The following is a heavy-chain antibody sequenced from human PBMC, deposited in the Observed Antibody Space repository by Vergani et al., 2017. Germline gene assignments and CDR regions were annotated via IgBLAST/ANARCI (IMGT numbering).Heavy chain of an antibody. Sequence: QLQLQESGPGLVKPSETLSLTCTVSGGSISSSSYYWGWIRQPPGKGLEWIGSIYYSGSTYYNPSLKSRVTISVDTSKNQFSLKLSSVTAADTAVYYCARGYCSSTSCYPGWYNWFDPWGQGTLVTVSS. CDR2: IYYSGST. J-gene: IGHJ5*02. CDR3: ARGYCSSTSCYPGWYNWFDP. D-gene: IGHD2-2*01. CDR1: GGSISSSSYY. V-gene: IGHV4-39*01.